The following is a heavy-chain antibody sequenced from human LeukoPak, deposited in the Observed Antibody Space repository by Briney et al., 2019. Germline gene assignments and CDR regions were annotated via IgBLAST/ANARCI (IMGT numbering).Heavy chain of an antibody. J-gene: IGHJ4*02. D-gene: IGHD3-10*01. Sequence: PSETLSLTCTVSGGSISSSSYYWGWIRQPPGKGLEWIGSIYYSGSTYYNPSLKSRVTISVDTSKNQFSLKLSSVTAADTAVYYCASLYGSGSYWLNYWGQGTLVTVSS. CDR1: GGSISSSSYY. CDR3: ASLYGSGSYWLNY. CDR2: IYYSGST. V-gene: IGHV4-39*07.